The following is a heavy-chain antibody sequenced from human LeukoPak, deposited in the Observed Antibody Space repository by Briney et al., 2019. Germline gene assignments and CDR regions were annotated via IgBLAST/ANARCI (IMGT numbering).Heavy chain of an antibody. D-gene: IGHD5-12*01. Sequence: GGSLRLSCAASGFTFSDYNMRWIRQAPGKGLEWISSISRSGSTKYYADSVKGRFTISRDNAKNSLFLQMNSLRAEDTAVYYCASGVGYSGYDYVDYWGQGTLVTVSS. CDR2: ISRSGSTK. CDR1: GFTFSDYN. CDR3: ASGVGYSGYDYVDY. V-gene: IGHV3-11*04. J-gene: IGHJ4*02.